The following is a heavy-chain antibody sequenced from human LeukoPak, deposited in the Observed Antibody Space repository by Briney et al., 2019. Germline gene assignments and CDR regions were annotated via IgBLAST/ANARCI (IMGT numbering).Heavy chain of an antibody. CDR3: ARLAYCGGDCYYYYGMDV. Sequence: GGSLRLSCAASGFTFSSYSMNWVRQAPGKGLEWVASICIICSNIYYADSVKGRFTISRDNAKNSLYLQINSLRAEDTAVYYWARLAYCGGDCYYYYGMDVWGQGTTVTVSS. CDR2: ICIICSNI. D-gene: IGHD2-21*02. J-gene: IGHJ6*02. V-gene: IGHV3-21*01. CDR1: GFTFSSYS.